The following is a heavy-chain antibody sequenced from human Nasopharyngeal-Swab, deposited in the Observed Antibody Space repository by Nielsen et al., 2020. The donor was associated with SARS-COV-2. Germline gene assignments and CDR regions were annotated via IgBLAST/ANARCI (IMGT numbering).Heavy chain of an antibody. J-gene: IGHJ6*02. V-gene: IGHV3-48*03. CDR2: MSRSGGTI. D-gene: IGHD3-10*01. CDR3: ARGITMIRGATRYYYGMDV. Sequence: VRQAPGKGLEWVSYMSRSGGTIYYADSVKGRFTISRDNAQDSLSLQMNSLRAEDTAVYYCARGITMIRGATRYYYGMDVWGQGTTVTASS.